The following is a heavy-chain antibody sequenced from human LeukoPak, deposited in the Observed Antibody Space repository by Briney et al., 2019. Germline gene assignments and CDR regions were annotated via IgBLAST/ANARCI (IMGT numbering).Heavy chain of an antibody. CDR3: VKGFVHPTYYFDY. J-gene: IGHJ4*02. Sequence: GGSLRLSCAASGFTFSNYAMMWVRQAPGKRLEWVSSITGSGDGTYYADSVRGRFTISRDNSENTLYLQLNSLRAEDTAVYFCVKGFVHPTYYFDYRGQGTLVTVSS. CDR2: ITGSGDGT. V-gene: IGHV3-23*01. D-gene: IGHD3-10*01. CDR1: GFTFSNYA.